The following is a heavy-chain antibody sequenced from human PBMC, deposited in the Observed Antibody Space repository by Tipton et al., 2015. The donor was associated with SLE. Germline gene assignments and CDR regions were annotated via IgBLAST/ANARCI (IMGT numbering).Heavy chain of an antibody. CDR2: IYTSGST. D-gene: IGHD3-3*01. CDR3: ARDETYYDFWYFDL. Sequence: TLSLTCTVSGGSISSGSYYWSWIRQPAGKGLEWIGRIYTSGSTNYNPSLKSRVTISVDTSKNQFSLKLSSVTAADTALYYCARDETYYDFWYFDLWGRGTLVTVSS. J-gene: IGHJ2*01. CDR1: GGSISSGSYY. V-gene: IGHV4-61*02.